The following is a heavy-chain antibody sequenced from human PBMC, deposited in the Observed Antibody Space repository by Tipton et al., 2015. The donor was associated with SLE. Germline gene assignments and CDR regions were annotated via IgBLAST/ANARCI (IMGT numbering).Heavy chain of an antibody. V-gene: IGHV3-30*02. CDR1: GFTFTSYA. Sequence: SLRLSCAASGFTFTSYAMTWVRQTPGKGLEWVAFIRYDGSNKYYADSVKGRFTISRDNSKNTLYLQMNSLRAEDTAVYYCAKDEDDILTAWDYFDYWGQGTLVTVSS. J-gene: IGHJ4*02. CDR2: IRYDGSNK. D-gene: IGHD3-9*01. CDR3: AKDEDDILTAWDYFDY.